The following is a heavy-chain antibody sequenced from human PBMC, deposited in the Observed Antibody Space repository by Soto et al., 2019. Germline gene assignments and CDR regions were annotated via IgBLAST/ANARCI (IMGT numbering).Heavy chain of an antibody. J-gene: IGHJ3*02. V-gene: IGHV3-21*01. D-gene: IGHD3-16*02. CDR2: ISSISSYI. Sequence: PGGSLRLSCPASVFTFSSNYMSWVRQAPGKGLEWVSSISSISSYIYYADSVKGRFTISRDNAKNSLYLQMNSLRAEDTAVYYCARDLYDYVWGSYRYTGAFDIWGQGTMVTVSS. CDR1: VFTFSSNY. CDR3: ARDLYDYVWGSYRYTGAFDI.